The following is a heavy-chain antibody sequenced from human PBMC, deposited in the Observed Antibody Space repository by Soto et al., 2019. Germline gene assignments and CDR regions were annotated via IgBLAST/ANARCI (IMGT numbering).Heavy chain of an antibody. CDR2: IGKSGDT. Sequence: EVPLVESGGGLVQPGGSLRLSCAASGFTFSSYDMHWVRQATGKGLEWVSAIGKSGDTYYSDSVKGRFTISRENAKNSLILQKDSLRAEDTAVYYCARGRYGSGSQHTHNWFDPWGQGTLVTVSS. CDR3: ARGRYGSGSQHTHNWFDP. CDR1: GFTFSSYD. J-gene: IGHJ5*02. V-gene: IGHV3-13*04. D-gene: IGHD3-10*01.